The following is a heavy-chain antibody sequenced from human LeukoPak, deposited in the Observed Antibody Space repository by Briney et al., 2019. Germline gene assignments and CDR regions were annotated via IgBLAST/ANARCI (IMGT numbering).Heavy chain of an antibody. CDR3: ARAGWLQLVAYYYYMDV. CDR2: INTNTGNP. V-gene: IGHV7-4-1*02. CDR1: GYTFTSYA. Sequence: ASVKVSCKASGYTFTSYAMNWVRQAPGQGLEWMGWINTNTGNPTYAQGFTGLFVFSLDTSVSTAYLQISSLKAEDTAVYYCARAGWLQLVAYYYYMDVWGKGTTVTVSS. J-gene: IGHJ6*03. D-gene: IGHD5-24*01.